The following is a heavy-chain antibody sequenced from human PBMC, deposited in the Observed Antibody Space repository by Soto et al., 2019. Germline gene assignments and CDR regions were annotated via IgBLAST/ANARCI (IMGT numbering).Heavy chain of an antibody. CDR2: IYYSGST. J-gene: IGHJ4*02. Sequence: PSETLSLTCTVSAGSVSSGSYYWRWIRQPPGKGLEWIGYIYYSGSTNYNPSLKSRVTISVDMSKNQFSLKLSSVTAADTAVYYWAHRSTGWQYYFDYWGQGTLVTVSS. CDR3: AHRSTGWQYYFDY. CDR1: AGSVSSGSYY. D-gene: IGHD6-19*01. V-gene: IGHV4-61*01.